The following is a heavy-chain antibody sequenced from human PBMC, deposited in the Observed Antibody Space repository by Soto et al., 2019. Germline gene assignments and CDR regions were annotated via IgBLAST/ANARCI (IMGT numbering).Heavy chain of an antibody. CDR3: ARERARGSVDY. Sequence: GGSLRLSCAASGFTFSSYAMHWVRQAPGKGLEWVAVISYDGSNKYYADSVKGRFTISRDNSKNTLYLQMNSLRAEDTAVYYCARERARGSVDYWGQGTLATVSS. CDR2: ISYDGSNK. V-gene: IGHV3-30-3*01. CDR1: GFTFSSYA. J-gene: IGHJ4*02.